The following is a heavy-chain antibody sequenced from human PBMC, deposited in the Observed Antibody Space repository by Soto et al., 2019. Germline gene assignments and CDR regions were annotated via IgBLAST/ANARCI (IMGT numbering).Heavy chain of an antibody. D-gene: IGHD6-13*01. Sequence: QVQLVQSGAEVKKPGASVKVSCKASGYTFTSYAMHWVRQAPGQRLEWMGSINTANDNTRYSQNFQGRVTITRDPFASTAYMELGSLKSEDTAVYYCARGSSWSYFDYWGQGTLVTVSS. J-gene: IGHJ4*02. V-gene: IGHV1-3*04. CDR3: ARGSSWSYFDY. CDR2: INTANDNT. CDR1: GYTFTSYA.